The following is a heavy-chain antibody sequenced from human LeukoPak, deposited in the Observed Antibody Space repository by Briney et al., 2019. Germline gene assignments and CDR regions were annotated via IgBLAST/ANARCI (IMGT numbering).Heavy chain of an antibody. V-gene: IGHV3-72*01. Sequence: GGSLRLSCAASGFTFSDHYMDWVRQAPGKGLEWVGRTRNKANSYTTEYAASVKVRFTISRDDSKNSLYLQMNSLKTEDTAVYYCARVGSQGYCSGGSCRAFDIWGQGTMVTVSS. CDR3: ARVGSQGYCSGGSCRAFDI. D-gene: IGHD2-15*01. CDR1: GFTFSDHY. J-gene: IGHJ3*02. CDR2: TRNKANSYTT.